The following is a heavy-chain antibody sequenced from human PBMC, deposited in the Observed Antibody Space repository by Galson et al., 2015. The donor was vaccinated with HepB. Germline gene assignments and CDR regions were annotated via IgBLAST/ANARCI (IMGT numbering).Heavy chain of an antibody. CDR1: GGSISSGGYY. V-gene: IGHV4-31*03. J-gene: IGHJ4*02. Sequence: TLSLTCTVSGGSISSGGYYWSWIRQHPGKGLEWIGYIYYSGSTYYNPSLKSRVTISVDTSKNQFSLKLSSVTAADTAVYYCARDAGYYYDSSGYYYYFDYWGQGTLVTVSS. D-gene: IGHD3-22*01. CDR3: ARDAGYYYDSSGYYYYFDY. CDR2: IYYSGST.